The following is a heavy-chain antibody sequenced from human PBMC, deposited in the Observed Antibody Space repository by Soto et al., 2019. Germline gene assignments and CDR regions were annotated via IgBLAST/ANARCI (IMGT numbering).Heavy chain of an antibody. CDR3: TTSSTSYLNYYSGLDV. Sequence: EVRLVESGGGLVKPGESLRVSCVVSGLSFSTAWMSWVRQAPGKGLEWVGGIKRNNEGGTTDYAAPVQGRFTISRDDSKNTLYLQMNSLKTEDTAVYYCTTSSTSYLNYYSGLDVWGQGTTVTVSS. V-gene: IGHV3-15*07. J-gene: IGHJ6*02. D-gene: IGHD2-2*01. CDR2: IKRNNEGGTT. CDR1: GLSFSTAW.